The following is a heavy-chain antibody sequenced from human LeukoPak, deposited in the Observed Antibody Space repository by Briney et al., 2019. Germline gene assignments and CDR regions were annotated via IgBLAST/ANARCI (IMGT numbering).Heavy chain of an antibody. CDR1: GFTVSSNY. V-gene: IGHV3-53*04. CDR2: IYSGGST. J-gene: IGHJ6*02. D-gene: IGHD3-10*01. Sequence: PGGSLRLSCAASGFTVSSNYMSWVRQAPGKGLAWVSVIYSGGSTSYADSVKGGFPISRHNSKNTLYLQMNSLRAEDTSVYYCARDLLLWFGEAGYYYYGMDVWGQGTTVTVSS. CDR3: ARDLLLWFGEAGYYYYGMDV.